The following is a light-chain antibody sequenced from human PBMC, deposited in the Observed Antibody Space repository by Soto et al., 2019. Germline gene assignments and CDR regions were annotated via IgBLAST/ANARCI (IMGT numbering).Light chain of an antibody. CDR3: GTWDSSLIAL. V-gene: IGLV1-51*02. CDR1: SSNIGSND. CDR2: ENS. Sequence: QSVLTQPPSASAAPGQKVTISCSGNSSNIGSNDVSWYQQLPGKAPKLLIYENSQRPSGIPDRFSGSKSGTSATLGITGLQTGDEADYYCGTWDSSLIALFGTGTKAPS. J-gene: IGLJ1*01.